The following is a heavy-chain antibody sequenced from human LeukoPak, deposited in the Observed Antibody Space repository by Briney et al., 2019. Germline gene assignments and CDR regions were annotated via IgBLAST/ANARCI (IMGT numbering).Heavy chain of an antibody. CDR1: GGSISSYY. D-gene: IGHD1-1*01. J-gene: IGHJ4*02. CDR2: IYYSGST. CDR3: ARLGGNWNDDGAFDY. V-gene: IGHV4-59*01. Sequence: SETLSFTCTVSGGSISSYYWSWIRQPPGKGLEWIGYIYYSGSTNYNPSLKSRVTISVDTSKNQFSLKLSSVTAADTAVYYCARLGGNWNDDGAFDYWGQGTLVTVSS.